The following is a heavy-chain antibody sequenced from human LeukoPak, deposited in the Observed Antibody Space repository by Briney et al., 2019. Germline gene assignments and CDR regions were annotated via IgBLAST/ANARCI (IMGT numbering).Heavy chain of an antibody. CDR2: IYHSGAT. CDR3: ARHVSGWSSLDH. Sequence: SQTLSLTCTVSGGSISSGGYYWSWIRQPPGKGLEWIGYIYHSGATYYNPSLKSRVSISVDTSKNQFSLKLSSVTAADTALYYCARHVSGWSSLDHWGQGTLVTVSS. J-gene: IGHJ4*02. CDR1: GGSISSGGYY. V-gene: IGHV4-30-2*01. D-gene: IGHD6-19*01.